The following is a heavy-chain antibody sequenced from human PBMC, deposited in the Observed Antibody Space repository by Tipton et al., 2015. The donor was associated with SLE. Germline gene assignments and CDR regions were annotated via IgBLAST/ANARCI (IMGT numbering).Heavy chain of an antibody. D-gene: IGHD6-13*01. V-gene: IGHV4-59*12. J-gene: IGHJ4*02. CDR3: ARVLSSSWSFDY. Sequence: TLSLTCAVYGGSFSGYYWSWIRQPPGKGLEWIGYIYYSGSTNYNPSLKSRVTISVDTSKNQFSLKLSSVTAADTAVYYCARVLSSSWSFDYWGQGTLVTVSS. CDR1: GGSFSGYY. CDR2: IYYSGST.